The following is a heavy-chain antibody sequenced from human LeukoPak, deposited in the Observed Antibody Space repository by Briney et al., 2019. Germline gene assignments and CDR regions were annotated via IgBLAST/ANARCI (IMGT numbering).Heavy chain of an antibody. CDR1: GGSFSGYY. V-gene: IGHV4-34*01. D-gene: IGHD6-6*01. J-gene: IGHJ4*02. CDR3: AREGSTAALRLFDY. CDR2: TNHSGST. Sequence: SETLSLTCVVYGGSFSGYYWSWIRQPPGKGLEWIGETNHSGSTNYNPSLKSRVTISVDTSKNQFSLKLSSVTAADTAVYYCAREGSTAALRLFDYWGQGTLVTVSS.